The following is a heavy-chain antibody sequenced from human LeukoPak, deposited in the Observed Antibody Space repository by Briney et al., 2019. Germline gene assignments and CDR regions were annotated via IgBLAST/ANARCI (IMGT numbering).Heavy chain of an antibody. CDR2: IYHSGST. Sequence: SQTLSLTCTASGGSISSGGYYWSWTRQPPGKGLEWIGYIYHSGSTYYNPSLKSRVTKSVDTSKNQFSLKLSSVTAADTAVYYCARGSDYYYYYGMDVWGQGTTVTVSS. J-gene: IGHJ6*02. CDR3: ARGSDYYYYYGMDV. V-gene: IGHV4-30-2*01. CDR1: GGSISSGGYY.